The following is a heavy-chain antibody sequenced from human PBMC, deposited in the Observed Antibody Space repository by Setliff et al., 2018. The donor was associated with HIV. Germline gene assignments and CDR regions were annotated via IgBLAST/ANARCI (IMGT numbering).Heavy chain of an antibody. CDR3: ARVRRDGNSFDD. J-gene: IGHJ4*02. Sequence: SETLSLTCTVSGGSISSGDYYWSWIRQPPGKGLEWIGYIYYSGSTYYNPSLRSRVTISLDTPKNQFSLKLSSVTAADTTVYFCARVRRDGNSFDDWGQGTLVTVSS. CDR2: IYYSGST. V-gene: IGHV4-30-4*08. CDR1: GGSISSGDYY. D-gene: IGHD4-4*01.